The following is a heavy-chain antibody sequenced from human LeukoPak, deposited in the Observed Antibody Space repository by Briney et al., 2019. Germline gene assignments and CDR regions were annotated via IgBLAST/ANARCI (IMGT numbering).Heavy chain of an antibody. D-gene: IGHD2-15*01. CDR1: GGTFSSYA. CDR2: IIPIFGIA. V-gene: IGHV1-69*04. Sequence: SVKVSCKASGGTFSSYAISWVRQAPGQGLEWMGRIIPIFGIANYAQKFQGRVTITADKSTSTAYMELSSLRSEDTAVYYCATYPGYCSGGSCYFDSGGQGTLVTVS. CDR3: ATYPGYCSGGSCYFDS. J-gene: IGHJ4*02.